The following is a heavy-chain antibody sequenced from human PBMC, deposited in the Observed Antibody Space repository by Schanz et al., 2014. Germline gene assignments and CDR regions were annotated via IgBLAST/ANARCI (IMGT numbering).Heavy chain of an antibody. CDR2: ISAYNGNT. V-gene: IGHV1-18*01. CDR3: ASPSGYSDYGTYFDF. CDR1: GYTFTTYA. Sequence: QVQLVQSGAEVKKPGASVRVSCKASGYTFTTYAMSWVRQAPGQGLEWMGWISAYNGNTKYPQKLQGRVTMTTDTSTSTVYMELRSLRSNDTAVYYCASPSGYSDYGTYFDFWGKGTLVTVSS. J-gene: IGHJ4*02. D-gene: IGHD5-12*01.